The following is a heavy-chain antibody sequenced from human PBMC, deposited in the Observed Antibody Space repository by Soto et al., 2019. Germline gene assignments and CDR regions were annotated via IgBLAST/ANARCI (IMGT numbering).Heavy chain of an antibody. Sequence: QVQLVQSGAEVKKPGASVKVSCKASGYTFTNYAMHWVRQAPGQRLEWMGWINAGNGNTKYSQQFQGRVTITRDTSASTAYIELRSLRSEDTAVYYCARSSGYYYLEYWGQGTLVTVS. CDR2: INAGNGNT. V-gene: IGHV1-3*01. CDR3: ARSSGYYYLEY. J-gene: IGHJ4*02. CDR1: GYTFTNYA. D-gene: IGHD3-22*01.